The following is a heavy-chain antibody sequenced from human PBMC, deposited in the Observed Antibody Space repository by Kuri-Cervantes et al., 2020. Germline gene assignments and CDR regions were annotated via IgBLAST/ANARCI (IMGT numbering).Heavy chain of an antibody. CDR3: ARGRRVDTAMVPLFDP. V-gene: IGHV3-30*07. CDR1: GFTFSSNA. D-gene: IGHD5-18*01. Sequence: LSLTCAASGFTFSSNAMHWVRQAPGKGLEWVAVISYDGSNKYYADSVKGRFTISRDNSKNTLYLQMNSLRAGDTAVYYCARGRRVDTAMVPLFDPWGQGTLVTVSS. CDR2: ISYDGSNK. J-gene: IGHJ5*02.